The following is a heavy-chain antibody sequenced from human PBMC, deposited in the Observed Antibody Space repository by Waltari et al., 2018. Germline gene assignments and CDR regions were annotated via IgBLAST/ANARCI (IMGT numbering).Heavy chain of an antibody. Sequence: EVQLVASGGGLIQPGGSLSLSCAASGFTVSSNYMRWVRQAPGKGLEWVSVIYSGGSTYYADSVKGRFTISRDNSKNTLYLQMNSLRAEDTAVYYCAREVDTAMVAGYGMDVWGQGTTVTVSS. CDR2: IYSGGST. D-gene: IGHD5-18*01. CDR3: AREVDTAMVAGYGMDV. V-gene: IGHV3-53*01. CDR1: GFTVSSNY. J-gene: IGHJ6*02.